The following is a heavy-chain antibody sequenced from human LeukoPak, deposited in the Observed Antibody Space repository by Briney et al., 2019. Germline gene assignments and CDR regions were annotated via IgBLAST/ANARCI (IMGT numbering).Heavy chain of an antibody. Sequence: SETLSLTCAVSGDSISSSNWWSWVRQPPGKGLDWIGEISHAGSTKYNPSLKNRVTISKDNSKNQFSLKLYSVTAADTAAYYCTRSGGWWSLDYWGQGTLVTVSS. J-gene: IGHJ4*02. CDR2: ISHAGST. V-gene: IGHV4-4*02. CDR1: GDSISSSNW. D-gene: IGHD1-26*01. CDR3: TRSGGWWSLDY.